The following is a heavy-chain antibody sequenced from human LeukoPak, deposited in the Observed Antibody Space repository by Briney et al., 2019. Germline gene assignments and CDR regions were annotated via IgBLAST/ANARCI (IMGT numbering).Heavy chain of an antibody. CDR3: ARQYSGYGSPSPRHAFDI. J-gene: IGHJ3*02. V-gene: IGHV5-51*01. D-gene: IGHD5-12*01. Sequence: GESLKISCKGSGYSFTSYWIGWVRQMPGKGLEWMGIIYPGDSDTRYSPSFQGQVTISADKSISTAYLQWSSLKASDTAMYYCARQYSGYGSPSPRHAFDIWGQGTMVTVSS. CDR1: GYSFTSYW. CDR2: IYPGDSDT.